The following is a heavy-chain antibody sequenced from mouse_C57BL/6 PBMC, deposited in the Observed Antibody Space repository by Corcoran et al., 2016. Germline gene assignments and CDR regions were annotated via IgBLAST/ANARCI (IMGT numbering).Heavy chain of an antibody. J-gene: IGHJ3*01. CDR3: AIELGRGFAY. V-gene: IGHV3-6*01. CDR1: GYSITSGYY. CDR2: ISYDGSN. D-gene: IGHD4-1*01. Sequence: DVQLQESGPGLVKPSQSLSLTCSVTGYSITSGYYWNWIRQFPGNKLEWMGYISYDGSNNYNPSLKNRISITRDTSKHQFFLKLNSVTTEDTATYDGAIELGRGFAYWGQGTLVTVSA.